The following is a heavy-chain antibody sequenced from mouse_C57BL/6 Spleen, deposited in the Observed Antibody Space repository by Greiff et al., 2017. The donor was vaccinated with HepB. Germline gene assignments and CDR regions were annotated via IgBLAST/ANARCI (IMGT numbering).Heavy chain of an antibody. Sequence: QVQLQQSGPELVKPGASVKISCKASGYAFSSSWMNWVKQRPGKGLEWIGRIYPGDGDTNYNGKFKGKATLTADKSSSTAYMQLSSQTSEDSAVYFCARHGSSSQFNYWGQGTTLTVSS. CDR3: ARHGSSSQFNY. D-gene: IGHD1-1*01. J-gene: IGHJ2*01. CDR2: IYPGDGDT. CDR1: GYAFSSSW. V-gene: IGHV1-82*01.